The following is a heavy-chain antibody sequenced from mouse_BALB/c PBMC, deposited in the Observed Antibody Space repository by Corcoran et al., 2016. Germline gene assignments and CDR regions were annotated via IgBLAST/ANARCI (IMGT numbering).Heavy chain of an antibody. CDR1: GFSLSPSGMG. CDR3: ARRFYGSRGDFDY. D-gene: IGHD1-1*01. V-gene: IGHV8-12*01. J-gene: IGHJ2*01. Sequence: HVTLKESGPGILQPSQTLSLTCSFSGFSLSPSGMGVSWIRQPSGKGLEWLAHIYWDDDKRYNPSLKSRLTISKDTSRNQVFLKITSVDTADTATYYCARRFYGSRGDFDYWGQGTTLTVSS. CDR2: IYWDDDK.